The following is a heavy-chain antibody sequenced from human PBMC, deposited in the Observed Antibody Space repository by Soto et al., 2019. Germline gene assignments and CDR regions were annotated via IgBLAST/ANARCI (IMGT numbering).Heavy chain of an antibody. D-gene: IGHD1-1*01. V-gene: IGHV1-24*01. J-gene: IGHJ4*02. CDR3: AARRTRWLQSPFDY. Sequence: QVQLVQSGAEVKKPGASVKVSCKVSGHTLSELSMHWVRQAPGKGLEWMGGFDPEDGETISAQKFQGRVTMTEDTSSDSVYMDLTGPRPDHTAVSYCAARRTRWLQSPFDYWHQGTLVTISS. CDR1: GHTLSELS. CDR2: FDPEDGET.